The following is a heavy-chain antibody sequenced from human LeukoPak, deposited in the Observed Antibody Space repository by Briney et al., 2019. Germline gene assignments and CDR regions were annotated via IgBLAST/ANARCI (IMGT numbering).Heavy chain of an antibody. CDR3: ARSSGTGTFSY. CDR1: GDSISRSTYY. J-gene: IGHJ4*02. Sequence: SETLSLTCTVSGDSISRSTYYWAWIRQPPGTGLEWIGSVYYGRSPYYNPSLESRATISVDTSKNHFSLKMSSVTAADTAVYYCARSSGTGTFSYWGQGTLVTVSS. CDR2: VYYGRSP. V-gene: IGHV4-39*02. D-gene: IGHD6-25*01.